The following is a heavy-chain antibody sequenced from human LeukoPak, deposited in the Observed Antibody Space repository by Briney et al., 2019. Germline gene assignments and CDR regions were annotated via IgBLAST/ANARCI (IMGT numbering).Heavy chain of an antibody. CDR3: ARGEWEYDY. CDR1: GFTFSSYS. Sequence: GGSLRLSCAASGFTFSSYSMNWVRQAPGKGLEWVSYISSSSSTIYYADSVKGRFTISRDNSKNTLYLQMNSLRAEDTAVYYCARGEWEYDYWGQGTLVTVSS. J-gene: IGHJ4*02. D-gene: IGHD1-26*01. V-gene: IGHV3-48*01. CDR2: ISSSSSTI.